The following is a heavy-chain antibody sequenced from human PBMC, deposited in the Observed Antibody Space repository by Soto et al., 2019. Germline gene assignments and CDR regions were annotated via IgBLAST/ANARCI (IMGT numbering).Heavy chain of an antibody. CDR1: GYNFSTYG. V-gene: IGHV1-18*04. CDR3: ARINHYYDTSGRMDV. D-gene: IGHD3-22*01. J-gene: IGHJ6*02. CDR2: ISPYNGNT. Sequence: ASVKVSRKASGYNFSTYGIFWVRQAPGQGLEWMGWISPYNGNTQSEHKFQGRLTLTTDTSTSTVYMELRSLRSDDTAVYYCARINHYYDTSGRMDVWGQGTTVTVSS.